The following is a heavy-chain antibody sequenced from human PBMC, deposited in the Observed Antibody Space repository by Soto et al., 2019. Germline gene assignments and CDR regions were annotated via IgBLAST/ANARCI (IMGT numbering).Heavy chain of an antibody. Sequence: GGSLRLSCAASGFTFSSYAMSWVRQAPGKGLEWVSAISGSGGSTYYADSVKDRFTISRDNSKNTLYLQMNSLRAEDTAVYYCAKEYALPLHSGSYLSDWFDPWGQGTLVTVSS. CDR3: AKEYALPLHSGSYLSDWFDP. CDR1: GFTFSSYA. J-gene: IGHJ5*02. V-gene: IGHV3-23*01. D-gene: IGHD1-26*01. CDR2: ISGSGGST.